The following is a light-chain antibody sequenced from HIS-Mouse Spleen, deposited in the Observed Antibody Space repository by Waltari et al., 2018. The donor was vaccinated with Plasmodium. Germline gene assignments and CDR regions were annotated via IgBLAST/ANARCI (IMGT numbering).Light chain of an antibody. J-gene: IGLJ2*01. CDR2: QDS. V-gene: IGLV3-1*01. CDR1: QLGDKY. CDR3: QAWDSSTVV. Sequence: SYELTQPPSVSVSPGQTASITCSGDQLGDKYACWYQQKPGQSPVRVIYQDSKRPSGSPERFSGANSGNTATLTISGTQAMDEADYYCQAWDSSTVVFGGGTKLTVL.